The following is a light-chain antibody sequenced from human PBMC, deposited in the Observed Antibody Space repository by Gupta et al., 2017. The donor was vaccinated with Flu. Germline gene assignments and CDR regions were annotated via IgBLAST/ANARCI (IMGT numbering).Light chain of an antibody. CDR3: FSHAGNGWV. J-gene: IGLJ3*02. CDR1: SSDIGGHNY. CDR2: EVT. V-gene: IGLV2-8*01. Sequence: QSALTQPPSASGSPGQSVTISCTGTSSDIGGHNYVSWFQQHPGKAPKLMIYEVTKRPSGVPDRFSGSKSGNTASLTVSGLQAEDEADYYCFSHAGNGWVFGGGTKLTVL.